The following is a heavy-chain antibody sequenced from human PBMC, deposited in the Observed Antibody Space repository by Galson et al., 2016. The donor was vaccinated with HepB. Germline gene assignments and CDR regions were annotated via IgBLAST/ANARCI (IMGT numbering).Heavy chain of an antibody. CDR2: ISVYNGDT. Sequence: SVKVSCKASGYTFSDYGISWVRQAPGLGLEWMGRISVYNGDTKFAQKFQGRVTMTTDTSTSTAYMDLRSLRSDDTALYYCARDPPLGYGGYPASDFWGQGTLVTVSS. J-gene: IGHJ4*02. CDR3: ARDPPLGYGGYPASDF. D-gene: IGHD5-12*01. CDR1: GYTFSDYG. V-gene: IGHV1-18*01.